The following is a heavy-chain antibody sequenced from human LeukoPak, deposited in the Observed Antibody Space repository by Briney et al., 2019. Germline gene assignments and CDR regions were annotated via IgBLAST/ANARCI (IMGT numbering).Heavy chain of an antibody. D-gene: IGHD1-1*01. CDR3: ARAIVLLTSGHPSPYYMDV. CDR1: GESINDYF. V-gene: IGHV4-59*01. J-gene: IGHJ6*03. CDR2: AYSGGTT. Sequence: SETLSLTCNVSGESINDYFWSWIRQPPGRGLEWIGHAYSGGTTDYRPSLKGRATISLDTSNNQASLSLRSATTADKALYYCARAIVLLTSGHPSPYYMDVWGRGTTVTVSS.